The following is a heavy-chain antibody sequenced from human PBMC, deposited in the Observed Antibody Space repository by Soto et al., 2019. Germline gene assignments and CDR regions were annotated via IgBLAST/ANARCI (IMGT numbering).Heavy chain of an antibody. CDR3: ARHRANYYDSSGYYSPEPPHYYFDY. D-gene: IGHD3-22*01. CDR1: GGSISSSSYY. V-gene: IGHV4-39*01. CDR2: IYYSGST. Sequence: QLQLQESGPGLVKPSETLSLTCTVSGGSISSSSYYWGWIRQPPGKGLEWIGSIYYSGSTYYNPSLKSRVTISVDTSKNQFSLKLSSVTAADTAVYYCARHRANYYDSSGYYSPEPPHYYFDYWGQGTLVTVSS. J-gene: IGHJ4*02.